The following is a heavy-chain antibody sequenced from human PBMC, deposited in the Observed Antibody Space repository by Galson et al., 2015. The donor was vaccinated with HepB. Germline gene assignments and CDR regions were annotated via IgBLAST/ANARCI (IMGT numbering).Heavy chain of an antibody. Sequence: SETLSLTCTVSGGSISSSSYYWGWIRQPPGKGLEWIGSIYYSGSTYYNPSLKSRVTISVDTSKNQFSLKLSSVTAADTAVYYCARHGGGSRKNWFDPWGQGTLVTVSS. CDR1: GGSISSSSYY. CDR2: IYYSGST. J-gene: IGHJ5*02. D-gene: IGHD2-15*01. V-gene: IGHV4-39*01. CDR3: ARHGGGSRKNWFDP.